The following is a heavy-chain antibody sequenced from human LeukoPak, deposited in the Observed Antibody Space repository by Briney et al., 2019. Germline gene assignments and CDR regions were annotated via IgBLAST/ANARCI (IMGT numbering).Heavy chain of an antibody. J-gene: IGHJ4*02. CDR3: ARDLASGGPFDY. CDR1: GFTVSSNY. Sequence: AESLRLSCAVSGFTVSSNYMSWVRQAPGKGLEWVSFIYNGGSTYYEDSVKGRFTISRDNSKNTLYLQMNSLRAEDTAVYYCARDLASGGPFDYWGQGTLVTVSS. CDR2: IYNGGST. V-gene: IGHV3-66*01. D-gene: IGHD3-10*01.